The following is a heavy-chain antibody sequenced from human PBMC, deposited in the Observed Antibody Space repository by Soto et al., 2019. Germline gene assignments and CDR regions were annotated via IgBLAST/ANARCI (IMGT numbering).Heavy chain of an antibody. CDR3: ARDVYESGPEYCSGGSCYGGIDY. Sequence: QVQLVESGGGVVQPGRSLRLSCAASGFTFSSYSMHLVRQAPGKGLEWVAVISYDGSNKYYADSVKGRFTISRDNSKNTLYLQMNSLRAEDTAVYYCARDVYESGPEYCSGGSCYGGIDYWGQGTLVTVSS. CDR2: ISYDGSNK. V-gene: IGHV3-30-3*01. CDR1: GFTFSSYS. D-gene: IGHD2-15*01. J-gene: IGHJ4*02.